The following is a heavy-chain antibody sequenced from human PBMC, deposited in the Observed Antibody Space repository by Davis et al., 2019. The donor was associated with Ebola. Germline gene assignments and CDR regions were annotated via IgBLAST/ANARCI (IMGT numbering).Heavy chain of an antibody. CDR1: GGSLSTYY. Sequence: PSETLSLTCAVYGGSLSTYYWSWIRQPPGKALEWIGEINHSGSTNYNPSLESRLTISLDTSKNQFSLKLSSVTAADTAVYYCARRQTFYYDSSDYLDYWGQGTLVTVSS. CDR3: ARRQTFYYDSSDYLDY. D-gene: IGHD3-22*01. CDR2: INHSGST. J-gene: IGHJ4*02. V-gene: IGHV4-34*01.